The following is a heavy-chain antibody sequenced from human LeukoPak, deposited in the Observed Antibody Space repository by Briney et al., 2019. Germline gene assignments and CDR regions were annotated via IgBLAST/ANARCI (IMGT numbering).Heavy chain of an antibody. CDR1: GYTFTSNY. V-gene: IGHV1-46*01. Sequence: ASVKVSCKASGYTFTSNYIHWVRQAPGQGLEWMGMFYPRDGSTSYAQKFQGRVTVTRDTSTSTVHMELSGLRSEDTAVYYCARYQEGFDYWGQGTLVTVSS. CDR3: ARYQEGFDY. CDR2: FYPRDGST. J-gene: IGHJ4*02.